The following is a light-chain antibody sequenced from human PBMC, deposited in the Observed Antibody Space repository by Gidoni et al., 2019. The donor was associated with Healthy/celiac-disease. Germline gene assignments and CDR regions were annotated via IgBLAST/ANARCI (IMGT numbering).Light chain of an antibody. CDR1: SSDVGGYNY. CDR3: SSYTSSSTPV. J-gene: IGLJ2*01. CDR2: DVS. Sequence: QSALTQPASVSGSPGQSITISCTGTSSDVGGYNYVSWYQTHPGKAPKLMIYDVSNRPPGVSNRFSGSKSGNTASLTISGLQAEDEADYYCSSYTSSSTPVFGGGTKLTVL. V-gene: IGLV2-14*03.